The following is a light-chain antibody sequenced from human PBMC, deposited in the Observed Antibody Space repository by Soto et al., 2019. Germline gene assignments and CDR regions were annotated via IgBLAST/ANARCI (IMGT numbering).Light chain of an antibody. CDR2: GAS. V-gene: IGKV3-20*01. CDR3: QQYDTSPRT. CDR1: QSVSSNY. Sequence: EIVLTQSPGTLSLSPGERATLSCRASQSVSSNYLAWYQQKRGQAPRLLIYGASSRSTGIPTRFSGSGSGTDFTLTISRLEHEDFAVYYCQQYDTSPRTFGQGTNVEI. J-gene: IGKJ1*01.